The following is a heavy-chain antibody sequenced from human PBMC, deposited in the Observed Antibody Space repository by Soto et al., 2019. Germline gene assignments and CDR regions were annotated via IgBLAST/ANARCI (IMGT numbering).Heavy chain of an antibody. CDR3: AKEAGAHAFDI. CDR2: ISYDGSNK. Sequence: QVQLVESGGGVVQPGRSLRLSCAASGFTFSSYGMHWVRQAPGKGLEWVAVISYDGSNKYYADSVKGRFTISRDNSKNTLYLQMNSLRAEDTAVYYCAKEAGAHAFDIWGQGTMVTVSS. V-gene: IGHV3-30*18. J-gene: IGHJ3*02. CDR1: GFTFSSYG. D-gene: IGHD6-13*01.